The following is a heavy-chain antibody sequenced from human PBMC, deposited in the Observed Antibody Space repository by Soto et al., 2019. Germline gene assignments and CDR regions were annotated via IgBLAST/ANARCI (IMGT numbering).Heavy chain of an antibody. D-gene: IGHD4-17*01. CDR3: TTNSDFTTTLARFDF. V-gene: IGHV3-15*07. CDR1: GCTFTRAW. Sequence: TGVSQRVPSIFSGCTFTRAWINWVRKDTGKGLEWVGRIKSKIDGGTTDFAAPVKGRFAISRDDSRDIVYMQMGNLKIEDTAVYYCTTNSDFTTTLARFDFWGLGTLVTVSS. J-gene: IGHJ4*01. CDR2: IKSKIDGGTT.